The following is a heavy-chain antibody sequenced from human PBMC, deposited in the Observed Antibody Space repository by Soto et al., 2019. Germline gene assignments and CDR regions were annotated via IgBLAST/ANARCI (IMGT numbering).Heavy chain of an antibody. CDR2: ISSSSSYT. CDR1: GVTFSDYY. D-gene: IGHD3-9*01. CDR3: ARGGPQYYDILTALRGSNWFDP. J-gene: IGHJ5*02. V-gene: IGHV3-11*05. Sequence: PGGSLRLSCAASGVTFSDYYMSWIRQAPGKGLEWVSYISSSSSYTNYADSVKGRFTISRDNAKNSLYLQMNSLRAEDTAVYYCARGGPQYYDILTALRGSNWFDPWGQGTLVTVSS.